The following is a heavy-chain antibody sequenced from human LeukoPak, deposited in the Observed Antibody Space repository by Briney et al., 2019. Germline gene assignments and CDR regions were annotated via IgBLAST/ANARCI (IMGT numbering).Heavy chain of an antibody. CDR2: IYSGGTT. J-gene: IGHJ4*02. CDR3: ARYDYGRSGFDY. Sequence: GGSLRLSCATSGFTVSTNYMTWVRQAPGKGLEWVSVIYSGGTTYYADSVKGRFSISRDNSKNTLYLQMNSLRAEDTAVYYCARYDYGRSGFDYWGQGTLVTVSS. D-gene: IGHD5-12*01. CDR1: GFTVSTNY. V-gene: IGHV3-66*01.